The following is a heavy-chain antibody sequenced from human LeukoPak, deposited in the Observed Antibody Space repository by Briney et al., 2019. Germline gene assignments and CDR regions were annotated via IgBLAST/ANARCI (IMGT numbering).Heavy chain of an antibody. Sequence: PGGSLRLSCAASGFTFSSYWMSWVRQAPGKGLEWVANIKQDGSEKFYVDSVKGRFTISRDNAKNSLFLQMNSLTAEDTAVYYCASLNVDSSAYYYVRNWFAPWGQETLVTVSS. V-gene: IGHV3-7*01. CDR3: ASLNVDSSAYYYVRNWFAP. J-gene: IGHJ5*02. CDR2: IKQDGSEK. D-gene: IGHD3-22*01. CDR1: GFTFSSYW.